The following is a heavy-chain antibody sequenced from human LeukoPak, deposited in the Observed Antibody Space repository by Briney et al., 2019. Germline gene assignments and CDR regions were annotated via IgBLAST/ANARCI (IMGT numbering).Heavy chain of an antibody. CDR3: AKDRITRDWNYLFYFDS. CDR2: IRYDGSNK. D-gene: IGHD1-7*01. J-gene: IGHJ4*01. Sequence: QPGGSLRLSCAASGFTFSSYGMHWVRHAPGKGREGVAFIRYDGSNKYYADSVKGRFTISRDNSKDTLYLQMNSLRAEDTAVYYCAKDRITRDWNYLFYFDSWGQEPWSPSPQ. V-gene: IGHV3-30*02. CDR1: GFTFSSYG.